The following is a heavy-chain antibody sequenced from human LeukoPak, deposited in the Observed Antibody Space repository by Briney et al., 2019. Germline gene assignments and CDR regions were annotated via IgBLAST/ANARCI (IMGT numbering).Heavy chain of an antibody. J-gene: IGHJ6*02. CDR3: ARAEIGAYYYGMDV. V-gene: IGHV4-30-2*01. D-gene: IGHD3-10*01. Sequence: SETLSLTCSVSGGSISSGVYYWSWIRQHPGKGLEWIGYIYHSGSTYYNPSLKSRVTISVDRSKNQFSLKLSSVTAADTAVYYCARAEIGAYYYGMDVWGQGTTVTVSS. CDR2: IYHSGST. CDR1: GGSISSGVYY.